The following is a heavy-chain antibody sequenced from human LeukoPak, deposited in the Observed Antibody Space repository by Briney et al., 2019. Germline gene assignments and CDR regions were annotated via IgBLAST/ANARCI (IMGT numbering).Heavy chain of an antibody. CDR3: AKDSSSSWSRNYYYYMDV. J-gene: IGHJ6*03. Sequence: GGSLRLSCAASGFTFSSYAMSWVRQAPGKGLEWVSAISGSGGSTYYADSVKGRFTISRDNSKNTLYLQMNSLRAEDTAVYYCAKDSSSSWSRNYYYYMDVWGKGTTVTVSS. CDR1: GFTFSSYA. V-gene: IGHV3-23*01. D-gene: IGHD6-13*01. CDR2: ISGSGGST.